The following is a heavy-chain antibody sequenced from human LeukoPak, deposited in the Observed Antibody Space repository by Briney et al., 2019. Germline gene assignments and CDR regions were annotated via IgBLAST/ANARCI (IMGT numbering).Heavy chain of an antibody. Sequence: PSETLSLTCAVYGGSFSGYYWSWIRQPPGKGLEWIGEINHSGSTNYNPSLKSRVTISVDTSKNQFSLRLSSVTAADTAVYYCARDIGYPDYWGQGTLVTVSS. V-gene: IGHV4-34*01. J-gene: IGHJ4*02. D-gene: IGHD5-18*01. CDR1: GGSFSGYY. CDR2: INHSGST. CDR3: ARDIGYPDY.